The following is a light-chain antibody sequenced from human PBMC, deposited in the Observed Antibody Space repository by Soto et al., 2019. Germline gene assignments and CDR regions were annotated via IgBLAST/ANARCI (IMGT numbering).Light chain of an antibody. CDR3: QQYGSSSWT. V-gene: IGKV3-20*01. Sequence: EIVLTQSPGTPSLSPGEKGTPPLRALQSVSSSYLAWYQQKPGQAPRLLIYGTSSRATAIPDRFSGSGSGTDFTLTISRLEPEDFAVYYCQQYGSSSWTFGQGTKV. CDR2: GTS. CDR1: QSVSSSY. J-gene: IGKJ1*01.